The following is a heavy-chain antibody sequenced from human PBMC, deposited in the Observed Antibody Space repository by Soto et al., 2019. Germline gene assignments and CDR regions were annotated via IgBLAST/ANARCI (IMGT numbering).Heavy chain of an antibody. CDR3: ARQTQQLVPDYFDY. Sequence: SETLSLTCTVSGGSISSSSYYWGWIRQPPGKGLEWIGSIYYSGSTYYNPSLKSRVTISVDTSKNQFSLKLSSVTAADTAVYYCARQTQQLVPDYFDYWGQGTLVTVSS. V-gene: IGHV4-39*01. CDR1: GGSISSSSYY. CDR2: IYYSGST. J-gene: IGHJ4*02. D-gene: IGHD6-13*01.